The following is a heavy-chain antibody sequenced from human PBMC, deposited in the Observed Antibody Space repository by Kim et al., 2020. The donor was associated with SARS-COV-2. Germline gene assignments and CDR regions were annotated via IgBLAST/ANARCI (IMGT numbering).Heavy chain of an antibody. V-gene: IGHV3-66*02. CDR1: GFTVSSNY. CDR3: ARSGVIAAAGSPDYYYYYGMDV. J-gene: IGHJ6*02. D-gene: IGHD6-13*01. Sequence: GGSLRLSCAASGFTVSSNYMSWVRQAPGKGLEWVSVIYSGGSTYYADSVKGRFTISRDNSKNTLYLQMNSLRAEDTAVYYCARSGVIAAAGSPDYYYYYGMDVWGQGTTVTVSS. CDR2: IYSGGST.